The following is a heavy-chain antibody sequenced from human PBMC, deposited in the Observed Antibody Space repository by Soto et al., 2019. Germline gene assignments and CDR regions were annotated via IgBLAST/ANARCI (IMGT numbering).Heavy chain of an antibody. CDR2: ISYDGSDK. CDR1: GFTFSSYG. D-gene: IGHD5-12*01. CDR3: AKDEASGYDSNWFDP. J-gene: IGHJ5*02. Sequence: GGSLRLSCAASGFTFSSYGMHWVRQAPGKGLEWVAVISYDGSDKYYADSVKGRFTISRDNSKNTLYLQMNSLRAEDTAVYHCAKDEASGYDSNWFDPWGQGTLVTVSS. V-gene: IGHV3-30*18.